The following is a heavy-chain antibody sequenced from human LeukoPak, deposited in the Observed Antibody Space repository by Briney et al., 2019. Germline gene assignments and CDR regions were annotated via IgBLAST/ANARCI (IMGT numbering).Heavy chain of an antibody. J-gene: IGHJ4*02. CDR3: ARGTHSGSYLYYFDY. D-gene: IGHD1-26*01. CDR1: GGSISSYY. Sequence: SETLSLTCTVSGGSISSYYWSWIRQPPGKRLEWIGYIYYSGSTNYNPSLKSRVTISIDTSKNRFSLKLSSVTAADTAVYYCARGTHSGSYLYYFDYWGQGTLVTVSS. V-gene: IGHV4-59*01. CDR2: IYYSGST.